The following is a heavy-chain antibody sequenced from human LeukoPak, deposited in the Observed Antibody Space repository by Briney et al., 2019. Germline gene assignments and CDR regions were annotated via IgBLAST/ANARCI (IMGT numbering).Heavy chain of an antibody. D-gene: IGHD3-10*01. J-gene: IGHJ4*02. V-gene: IGHV1-69*01. Sequence: ASVKVSCKASGGTFSSYAISWVRQAPGQGLEWMGGIIPIFGTANYAQKFQGRVTITADESTSTAYMELSSLRSEDTAVYYCARDPGGSWAPYYFDYWGQGTLVTVSS. CDR3: ARDPGGSWAPYYFDY. CDR2: IIPIFGTA. CDR1: GGTFSSYA.